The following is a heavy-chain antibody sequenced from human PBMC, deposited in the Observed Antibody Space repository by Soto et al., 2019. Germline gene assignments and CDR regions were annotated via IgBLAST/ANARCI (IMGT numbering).Heavy chain of an antibody. CDR2: IYHSGST. D-gene: IGHD1-7*01. Sequence: PSETLSLTCAVSGGSISSGGYSWSWIRQPPGKGLEWIGYIYHSGSTYYNPSLKSRVTISVDRSKNQFSLKLSSVTAADTAVYYCARGSTWNYVWGQGTLVTVSS. CDR3: ARGSTWNYV. V-gene: IGHV4-30-2*01. J-gene: IGHJ4*02. CDR1: GGSISSGGYS.